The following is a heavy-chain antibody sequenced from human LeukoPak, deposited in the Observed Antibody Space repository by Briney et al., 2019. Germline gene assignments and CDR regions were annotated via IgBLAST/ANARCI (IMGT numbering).Heavy chain of an antibody. V-gene: IGHV4-61*02. CDR2: IYTSGST. CDR1: GGSISSGSYY. J-gene: IGHJ4*02. D-gene: IGHD6-6*01. Sequence: SQTLSLTCTVSGGSISSGSYYWSWLRQPAGKEQEWIGRIYTSGSTNYNPSLESRVTISVDTSKNQFSLKLNSVAAADTAVYYCAREGKQLVEGGNYFDYWGQGTRVTVPS. CDR3: AREGKQLVEGGNYFDY.